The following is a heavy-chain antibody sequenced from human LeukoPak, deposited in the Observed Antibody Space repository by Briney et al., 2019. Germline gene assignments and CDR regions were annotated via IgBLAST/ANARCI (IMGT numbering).Heavy chain of an antibody. V-gene: IGHV1-2*05. CDR3: AKDHGYVGSNWFDP. CDR2: INPNSGGT. J-gene: IGHJ5*02. CDR1: GYTFTDYY. Sequence: ASVKVSCKASGYTFTDYYMHWVRQAPGQGLEWMGRINPNSGGTDYAQKFQGRVTMTRDTSISTAYMELSRLTSDDTVMYYCAKDHGYVGSNWFDPWGQGTLVTASS. D-gene: IGHD3-10*01.